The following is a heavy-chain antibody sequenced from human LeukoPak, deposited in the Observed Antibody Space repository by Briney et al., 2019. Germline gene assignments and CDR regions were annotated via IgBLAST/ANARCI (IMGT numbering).Heavy chain of an antibody. Sequence: SQTLSLTCAISGDSVSSNSAAWNWIRQSPSRGLEWLGRTYYRSKWYSYYAPSVKSRITINPDTSKNQFSLQLKSVTPEDTAVYYCARMVGLVSDYWGQGTLVTVSS. V-gene: IGHV6-1*01. D-gene: IGHD3-10*01. J-gene: IGHJ4*02. CDR2: TYYRSKWYS. CDR3: ARMVGLVSDY. CDR1: GDSVSSNSAA.